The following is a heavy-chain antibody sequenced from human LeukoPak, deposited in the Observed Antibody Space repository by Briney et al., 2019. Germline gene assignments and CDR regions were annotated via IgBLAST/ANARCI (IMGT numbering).Heavy chain of an antibody. CDR1: GFTFSSYA. CDR3: AKPILTAFGYFDY. Sequence: PGGSLRLSCAASGFTFSSYAMSWVRQAPWKGLEWVSAISGSGGSTFYADSVKGRFTISRDNSKNTLYLQMNSLRAEDTAVYYCAKPILTAFGYFDYWGQGTLVTVSS. V-gene: IGHV3-23*01. CDR2: ISGSGGST. D-gene: IGHD3-9*01. J-gene: IGHJ4*02.